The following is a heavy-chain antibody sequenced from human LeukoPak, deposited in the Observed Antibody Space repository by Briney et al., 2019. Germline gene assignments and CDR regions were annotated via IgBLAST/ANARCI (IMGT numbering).Heavy chain of an antibody. J-gene: IGHJ6*02. CDR3: ARGRVAGTNYYYYGMDV. CDR1: GYTFTSYG. D-gene: IGHD6-19*01. V-gene: IGHV1-18*04. Sequence: ASVKVSCKAPGYTFTSYGISWVRQAPGQGLEWMGWISAYNGNTNYAQKLQGRVTMTTDTSTSTAYMELRSLRSDDTAVYYCARGRVAGTNYYYYGMDVWGQGTTVTVSS. CDR2: ISAYNGNT.